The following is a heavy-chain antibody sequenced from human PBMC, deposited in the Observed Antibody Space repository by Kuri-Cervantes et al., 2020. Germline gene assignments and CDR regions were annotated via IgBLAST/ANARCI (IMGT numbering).Heavy chain of an antibody. CDR1: GFIFSSCD. V-gene: IGHV3-13*01. Sequence: GGSLRLSCAASGFIFSSCDMHWVRQAARKDLEWVAAIDSAGDTFYPGSVKGRFTISRENAKNSLYLQMNSLRAGDTAVYYCARGRDDYHTSGFPYYFDSWGQGTQVTVSS. J-gene: IGHJ4*02. CDR3: ARGRDDYHTSGFPYYFDS. CDR2: IDSAGDT. D-gene: IGHD3-22*01.